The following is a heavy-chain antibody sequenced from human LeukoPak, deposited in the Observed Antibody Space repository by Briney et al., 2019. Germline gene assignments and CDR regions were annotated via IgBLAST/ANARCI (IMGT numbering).Heavy chain of an antibody. V-gene: IGHV3-23*01. Sequence: GGSLRLSCAAPGFTFSSCAMSWVRQAPGKGLEWVSAISGSGGSTYYADSVKGRFTISRDNSKNTLYLQMNSLRAEDTAVYYCAKDDSSGYYYAPGGIDYWGQGTLVTVSS. D-gene: IGHD3-22*01. CDR1: GFTFSSCA. CDR2: ISGSGGST. CDR3: AKDDSSGYYYAPGGIDY. J-gene: IGHJ4*02.